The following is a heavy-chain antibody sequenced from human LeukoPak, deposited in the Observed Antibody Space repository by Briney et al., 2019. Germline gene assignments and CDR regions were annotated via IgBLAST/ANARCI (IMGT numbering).Heavy chain of an antibody. CDR3: ARAEKQLALDAFDI. Sequence: SQTLSLTCTVSGGSISSGSYYWSWIRQPAGKGLEWIGRINTSGSTNYNPSLKSRVTMSLDTSKNQFSLKLRSVTAADTAVYYCARAEKQLALDAFDIWGQGTMVTVSS. D-gene: IGHD1-1*01. CDR1: GGSISSGSYY. CDR2: INTSGST. V-gene: IGHV4-61*02. J-gene: IGHJ3*02.